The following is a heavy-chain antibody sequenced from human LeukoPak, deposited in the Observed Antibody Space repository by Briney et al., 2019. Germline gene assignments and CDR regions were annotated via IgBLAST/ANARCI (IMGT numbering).Heavy chain of an antibody. J-gene: IGHJ4*02. Sequence: PGTSLRLSCAASGFTFTSYAMHWVRQAPGKGLEWVALIWYDGRKEYYADSVKGRFTISRDDSRNTLYLQMNGLRAEDTAVYYCARLGSSWSSDYWGQGTLVTVSS. V-gene: IGHV3-33*01. CDR1: GFTFTSYA. CDR3: ARLGSSWSSDY. D-gene: IGHD6-13*01. CDR2: IWYDGRKE.